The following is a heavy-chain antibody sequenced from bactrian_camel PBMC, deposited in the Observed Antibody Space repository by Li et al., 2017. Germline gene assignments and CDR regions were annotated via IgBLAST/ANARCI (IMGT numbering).Heavy chain of an antibody. CDR3: AANLRSLCSMVAWDRYIT. J-gene: IGHJ4*01. CDR2: IAGDGRT. CDR1: GHSRGSNC. D-gene: IGHD3*01. Sequence: VQLVESGGGSVQAGGSLRLSCKVSGHSRGSNCVGWYRLPPGRAPAEREGIAAIAGDGRTDYADSVKGRFTISKDNTKNTLYLQMNSLKPEDTAMYYCAANLRSLCSMVAWDRYITWGQGTQVTVS. V-gene: IGHV3S55*01.